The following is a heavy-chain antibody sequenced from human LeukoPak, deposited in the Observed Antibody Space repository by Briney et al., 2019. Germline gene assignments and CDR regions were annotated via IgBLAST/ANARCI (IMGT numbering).Heavy chain of an antibody. CDR2: ISGSGGST. CDR3: AKEVRGVVVVAAYIDY. J-gene: IGHJ4*02. CDR1: GFTFSSYA. V-gene: IGHV3-23*01. Sequence: PGGSLRLSCAASGFTFSSYAMSWVRQAPGKGLEWVSAISGSGGSTYYADSVKGRFTISRDNSKNTLYLQMNSLRAEDTAVYYCAKEVRGVVVVAAYIDYWGQGTLVTVSS. D-gene: IGHD2-15*01.